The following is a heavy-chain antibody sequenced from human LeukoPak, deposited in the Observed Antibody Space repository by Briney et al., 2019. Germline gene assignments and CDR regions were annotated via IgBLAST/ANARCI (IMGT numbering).Heavy chain of an antibody. D-gene: IGHD3-22*01. CDR3: ARGSYYDSQLRAAFDI. CDR2: MNPNSGNT. J-gene: IGHJ3*02. CDR1: GYTFTSYD. Sequence: GASEKVSCKASGYTFTSYDINWVRQATGQGLEWMGWMNPNSGNTGYAQKFQGRVTMTRNTSISTAYMELSSLRSEDTAVYYCARGSYYDSQLRAAFDIWGQGTMVTVSS. V-gene: IGHV1-8*01.